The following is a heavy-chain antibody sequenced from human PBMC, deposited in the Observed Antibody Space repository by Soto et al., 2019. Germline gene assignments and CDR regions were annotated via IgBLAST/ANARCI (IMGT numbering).Heavy chain of an antibody. J-gene: IGHJ3*02. CDR1: GFTFTPYT. CDR3: ARGGSGPDAFDI. CDR2: ISSGSSYI. D-gene: IGHD6-19*01. V-gene: IGHV3-21*01. Sequence: GGSLRLSCAASGFTFTPYTINWVRQAPGKGLEWVSSISSGSSYIYYADSVKGRFTISRDNAKNSLYLQMNSLRAEDTAVYYCARGGSGPDAFDIWGQGTMVTVSS.